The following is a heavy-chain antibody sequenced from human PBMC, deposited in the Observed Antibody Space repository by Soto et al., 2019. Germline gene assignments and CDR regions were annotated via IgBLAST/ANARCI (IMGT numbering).Heavy chain of an antibody. D-gene: IGHD2-2*01. CDR1: GYSISTGYY. J-gene: IGHJ5*02. CDR2: IYHRGYT. Sequence: SETLSLTCGVSGYSISTGYYWAWIRQPPGKDLEWIGSIYHRGYTYYNSSLKSRVTISVDTSKNQFSLKLSSVTAADTAVYCCARGACSSTSCYGGFDAWGQGALVTVSS. V-gene: IGHV4-38-2*01. CDR3: ARGACSSTSCYGGFDA.